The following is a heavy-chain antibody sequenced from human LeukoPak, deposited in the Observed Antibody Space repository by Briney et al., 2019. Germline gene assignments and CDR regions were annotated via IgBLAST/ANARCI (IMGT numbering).Heavy chain of an antibody. CDR2: INQGARET. D-gene: IGHD3-22*01. Sequence: GGSLRLSCEASGFTFGTFWMSWVRQAPGKGLEWVANINQGARETNYADSVKGRFTISRDNAKNSLYLQMNSLRTEDTALYYCAKNYRLYYDTSGYRGQFDYWGQGTLVTVSS. J-gene: IGHJ4*02. CDR1: GFTFGTFW. V-gene: IGHV3-7*03. CDR3: AKNYRLYYDTSGYRGQFDY.